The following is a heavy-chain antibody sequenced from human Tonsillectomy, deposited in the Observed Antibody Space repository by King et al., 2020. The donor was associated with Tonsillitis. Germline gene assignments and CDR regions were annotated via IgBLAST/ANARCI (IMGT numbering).Heavy chain of an antibody. Sequence: VQLVESGGGVVQPGRSLRLSCTASGFTFSSFAMHWVRQAPGKGLEWVSDISFDGSKKYYADSVKGRFAISRDNSKNTLFLQMNSLRAEDTAVYYCARRDGALYYYYYGMDVWGQGTTVTVSS. V-gene: IGHV3-30*09. CDR1: GFTFSSFA. J-gene: IGHJ6*02. CDR2: ISFDGSKK. CDR3: ARRDGALYYYYYGMDV. D-gene: IGHD4-17*01.